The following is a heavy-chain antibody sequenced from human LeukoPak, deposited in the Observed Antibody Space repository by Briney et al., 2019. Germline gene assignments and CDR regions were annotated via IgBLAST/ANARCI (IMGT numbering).Heavy chain of an antibody. D-gene: IGHD3-22*01. V-gene: IGHV3-7*01. Sequence: PGGSLRLSCAASGFTFNSYWMNWVRQAPGKGLEWVANIKRDGSEKYYVDSVKGRFTISRDNAKNSLDLQMNSLRVEDTAVYYCARETTYYYDSTGAFDIWGQGTMVTVSS. J-gene: IGHJ3*02. CDR2: IKRDGSEK. CDR3: ARETTYYYDSTGAFDI. CDR1: GFTFNSYW.